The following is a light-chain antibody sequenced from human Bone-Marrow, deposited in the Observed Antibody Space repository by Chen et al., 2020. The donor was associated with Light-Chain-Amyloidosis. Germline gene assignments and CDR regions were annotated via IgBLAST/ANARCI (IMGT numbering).Light chain of an antibody. Sequence: SFELTQPPSVSVSPGQTASITCSGDKLGDTFASWYQQKSGQSPVLVIYQDGKRPSGLPERFSGSKSGSTATLTISGTQPMDEADYYCQAGDSSTGVFGTGTKVTVL. J-gene: IGLJ1*01. CDR1: KLGDTF. CDR2: QDG. CDR3: QAGDSSTGV. V-gene: IGLV3-1*01.